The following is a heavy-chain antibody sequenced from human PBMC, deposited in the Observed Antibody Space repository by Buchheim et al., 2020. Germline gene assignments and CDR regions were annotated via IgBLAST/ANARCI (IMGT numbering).Heavy chain of an antibody. D-gene: IGHD3-22*01. J-gene: IGHJ5*02. Sequence: VQLVESGGDLVKPGGSLRLSCAGSGFPFRATWMHWVRQVPGRGLEWVGRIRSKENGGTTDYAAAVKGRFTISRDDSENTAYLRMSSLKADGTGFYYCTAELRPYEYQDSNGYYHVAWGKGA. CDR2: IRSKENGGTT. CDR1: GFPFRATW. CDR3: TAELRPYEYQDSNGYYHVA. V-gene: IGHV3-15*01.